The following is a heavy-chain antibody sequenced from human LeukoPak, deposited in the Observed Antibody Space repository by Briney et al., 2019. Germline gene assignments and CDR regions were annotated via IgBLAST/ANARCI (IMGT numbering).Heavy chain of an antibody. J-gene: IGHJ3*01. CDR1: TFTFNCYA. V-gene: IGHV3-23*01. CDR2: ISGTGGCT. Sequence: AGSRTLSCSASTFTFNCYAMRWVRQAQGRGLEWVLTISGTGGCTYYAHTVKGRFTISRHNHKNTLNLQMNSLREEDTAGYYCVRSQENWEDDASVFWRQGRKVSVCS. D-gene: IGHD7-27*01. CDR3: VRSQENWEDDASVF.